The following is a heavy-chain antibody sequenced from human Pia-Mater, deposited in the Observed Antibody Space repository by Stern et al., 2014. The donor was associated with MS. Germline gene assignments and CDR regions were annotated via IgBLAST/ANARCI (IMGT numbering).Heavy chain of an antibody. CDR2: IIPPFDTP. CDR1: GGTFSSYE. CDR3: ARAYTYYSNSAGY. J-gene: IGHJ4*02. D-gene: IGHD3-10*01. Sequence: QVQLVQSGAEVKKPGSSVKVSCKASGGTFSSYEITWVRQAPGQGLEWKGGIIPPFDTPTYAQKFQDRITISADESTNTAYLELSGLKSDDTAIYFCARAYTYYSNSAGYWGQGTLVTVS. V-gene: IGHV1-69*01.